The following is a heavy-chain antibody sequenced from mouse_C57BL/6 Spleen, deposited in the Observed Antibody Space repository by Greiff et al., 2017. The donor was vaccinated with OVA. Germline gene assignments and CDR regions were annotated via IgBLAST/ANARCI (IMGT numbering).Heavy chain of an antibody. CDR1: GYTFTSYW. Sequence: QVQLQQPGAELVMPGASVKLSCKASGYTFTSYWMHWVKQRPGQGLAWIGEIDPSDSYTNYNQKFKGKSTLTVDKSSSTAYMQLSSLTSEDSAVYYCARAYYSNHYFDYWGQGTTLTVSS. J-gene: IGHJ2*01. CDR2: IDPSDSYT. V-gene: IGHV1-69*01. D-gene: IGHD2-5*01. CDR3: ARAYYSNHYFDY.